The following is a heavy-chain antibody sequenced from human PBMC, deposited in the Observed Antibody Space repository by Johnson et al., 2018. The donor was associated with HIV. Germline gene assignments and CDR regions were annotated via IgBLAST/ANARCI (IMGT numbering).Heavy chain of an antibody. D-gene: IGHD3-22*01. Sequence: VQLVESGGGLVRPGGSLRLSCAASGFTFSDHYMDWVRQAPGKGLEWVGRTRNKANSYTTEYAASVKGRYTIPRDDAKNSLYLQMNSLKTEEPAVYYCARDSSGYSGFDVWGQGTMVTVSS. CDR2: TRNKANSYTT. J-gene: IGHJ3*01. CDR3: ARDSSGYSGFDV. CDR1: GFTFSDHY. V-gene: IGHV3-72*01.